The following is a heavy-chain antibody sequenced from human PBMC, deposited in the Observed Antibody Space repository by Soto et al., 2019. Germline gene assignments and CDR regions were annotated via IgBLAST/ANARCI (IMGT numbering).Heavy chain of an antibody. CDR1: GFTFNNYA. D-gene: IGHD3-10*01. CDR3: AKGRGGSGSLTPRVDF. Sequence: EVQLVESGGGLVQPGGSLRLSCAASGFTFNNYAMPWVRQAPGKGLEWVSAISGGGDTTSYADSVKGRFTVSRDGSKNPRNLQMSSLRAEDTALYYCAKGRGGSGSLTPRVDFWGQETRVTVSS. CDR2: ISGGGDTT. J-gene: IGHJ4*02. V-gene: IGHV3-23*04.